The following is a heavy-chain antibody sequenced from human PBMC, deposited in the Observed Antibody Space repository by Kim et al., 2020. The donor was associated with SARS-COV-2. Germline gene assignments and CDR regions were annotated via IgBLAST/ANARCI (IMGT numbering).Heavy chain of an antibody. V-gene: IGHV1-3*01. Sequence: ASVKVSCKASGYTFTSYAMHWVRQAPGQRLEWMGWINAGNGNTKYSQKFQGRVTITRDTSASTAYMELSSLRSEDTAVYYCARDTGADYYDSSGYSWGQGTLVTVSS. D-gene: IGHD3-22*01. CDR1: GYTFTSYA. CDR2: INAGNGNT. J-gene: IGHJ4*02. CDR3: ARDTGADYYDSSGYS.